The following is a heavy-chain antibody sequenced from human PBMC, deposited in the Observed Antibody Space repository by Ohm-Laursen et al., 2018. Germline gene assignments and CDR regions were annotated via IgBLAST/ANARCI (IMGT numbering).Heavy chain of an antibody. J-gene: IGHJ6*02. CDR3: ARARVGYDLYYYYGMDV. CDR1: GYTFTSYY. V-gene: IGHV1-46*01. CDR2: INPSGGST. Sequence: ASVKVSCKASGYTFTSYYMHWVRQAPGQGLEWMGIINPSGGSTSYAQKFQGRVTMTRDTSTSTVYMELSSLRSEDTAVYYCARARVGYDLYYYYGMDVWGQGTTVTVSS. D-gene: IGHD2-8*01.